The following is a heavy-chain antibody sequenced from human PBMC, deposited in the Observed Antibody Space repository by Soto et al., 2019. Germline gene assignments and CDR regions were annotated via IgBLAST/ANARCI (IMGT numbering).Heavy chain of an antibody. J-gene: IGHJ4*02. D-gene: IGHD3-10*01. CDR3: AKGMFSSSPAAAGSFDY. V-gene: IGHV3-23*01. Sequence: GGSLRLSCAASGFTFSSYAMSWVRQAPGKGLEWVAAIGGTDGKTYYADSVKGRFTISRDNSENTLYLQMSRLRAEDTAVYFCAKGMFSSSPAAAGSFDYWGQGPRSPSPQ. CDR2: IGGTDGKT. CDR1: GFTFSSYA.